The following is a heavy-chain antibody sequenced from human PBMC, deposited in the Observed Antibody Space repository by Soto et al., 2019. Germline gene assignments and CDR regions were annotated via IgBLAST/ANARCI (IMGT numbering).Heavy chain of an antibody. J-gene: IGHJ6*02. D-gene: IGHD6-6*01. CDR2: IDPSDSYT. CDR1: GYSFTSYW. CDR3: ARSDYSSSYYYYYGMDV. V-gene: IGHV5-10-1*01. Sequence: GESLKISCQGSGYSFTSYWISWVRQMPGKGLEWMGRIDPSDSYTNYSPSFQGHVTISADKSISTAYLQWSSLKASDTAMYYCARSDYSSSYYYYYGMDVWGQGTTVTVSS.